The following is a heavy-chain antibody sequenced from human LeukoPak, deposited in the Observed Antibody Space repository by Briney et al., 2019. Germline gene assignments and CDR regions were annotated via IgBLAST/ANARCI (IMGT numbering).Heavy chain of an antibody. CDR3: AGHRSDSTYDAFDI. J-gene: IGHJ3*02. V-gene: IGHV4-59*08. D-gene: IGHD3-10*01. CDR2: ISYSGST. Sequence: PSETLSLTCSASGDSISSDYWSWIRQPPGKGLEWIGYISYSGSTKSNPALKSRVTISGDRAKDQFSLKMTSVTAADTAGYYCAGHRSDSTYDAFDIWGQGTMVTGSS. CDR1: GDSISSDY.